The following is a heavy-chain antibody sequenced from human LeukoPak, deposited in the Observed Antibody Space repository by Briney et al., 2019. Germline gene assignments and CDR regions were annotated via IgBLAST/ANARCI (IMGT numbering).Heavy chain of an antibody. J-gene: IGHJ4*02. D-gene: IGHD3-10*01. CDR2: INWNGGST. CDR3: ARDGPYYGSGSHDY. Sequence: GGSLRLSCAASGFTFDDYGMSWVRQAPGKGLEWVSGINWNGGSTGYADSVKGRFTISRDNAKNSLYLQMNSLRAEDTALYHCARDGPYYGSGSHDYWGQGTLVTVSS. CDR1: GFTFDDYG. V-gene: IGHV3-20*01.